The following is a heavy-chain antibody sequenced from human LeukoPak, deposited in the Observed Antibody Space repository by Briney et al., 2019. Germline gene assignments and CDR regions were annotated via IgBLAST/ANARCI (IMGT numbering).Heavy chain of an antibody. V-gene: IGHV4-39*01. D-gene: IGHD5-18*01. J-gene: IGHJ4*02. Sequence: PSETLSLTCTVSGGSISSSSYYWGWIRQPPGKGLEWIGSIYYSGSTYYNPSLKSRVTISVDTSKNQFSLKLSSVTAADTAVYYCASGWIQLWLFQEYYFDYWGQGTLVTVSS. CDR1: GGSISSSSYY. CDR2: IYYSGST. CDR3: ASGWIQLWLFQEYYFDY.